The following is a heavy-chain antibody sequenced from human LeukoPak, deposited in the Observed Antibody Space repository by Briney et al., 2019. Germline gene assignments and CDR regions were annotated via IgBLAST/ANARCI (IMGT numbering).Heavy chain of an antibody. V-gene: IGHV3-23*01. Sequence: QTGGSLRLSCAASGFTFSSYAMSWVRQAPGKGLEWVSAISGSGGSTYYADSVKGRFTISRDNSKNTLYLQMNSLRAEDTAVYYCAKDRPGGNSGYDISLDYWGQGTLVTVSS. D-gene: IGHD5-12*01. CDR3: AKDRPGGNSGYDISLDY. CDR1: GFTFSSYA. J-gene: IGHJ4*02. CDR2: ISGSGGST.